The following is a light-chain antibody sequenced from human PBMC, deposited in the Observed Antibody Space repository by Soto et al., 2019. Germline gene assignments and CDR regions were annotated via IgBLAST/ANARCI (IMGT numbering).Light chain of an antibody. CDR3: QTWGSGIVV. CDR2: LNSDGSH. Sequence: QLVLTQSPSASASLGASVKLTCTLSSGHSNYAIAWHQQQSEKGPRYLMKLNSDGSHSKGDGIPDRFSGSSSGAERYLTISRLQSGDEGDYYCQTWGSGIVVFGGGTKLTVL. J-gene: IGLJ2*01. CDR1: SGHSNYA. V-gene: IGLV4-69*01.